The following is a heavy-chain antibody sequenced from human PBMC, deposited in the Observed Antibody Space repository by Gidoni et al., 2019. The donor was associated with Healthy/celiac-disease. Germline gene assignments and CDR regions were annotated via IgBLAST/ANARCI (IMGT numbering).Heavy chain of an antibody. Sequence: QVQLQESGPGLVKPSQTLSLTCTLSGGSISSGSYYWSWIRQPAGKGLEWIGRIYTSGSTNYNPSLKSRVTISVDTSKNQFSLKLSSVTAADTAVYYCARGVVYYDSSGYPHDAFDIWGQGTMVTVSS. CDR2: IYTSGST. J-gene: IGHJ3*02. D-gene: IGHD3-22*01. V-gene: IGHV4-61*02. CDR1: GGSISSGSYY. CDR3: ARGVVYYDSSGYPHDAFDI.